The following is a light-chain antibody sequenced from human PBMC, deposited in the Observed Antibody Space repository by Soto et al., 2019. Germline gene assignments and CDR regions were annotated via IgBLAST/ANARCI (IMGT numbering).Light chain of an antibody. CDR1: QSVSSSY. CDR2: GAS. J-gene: IGKJ4*01. Sequence: EIVLTQSPGTLSLSPGERATLSCRASQSVSSSYLAWYQQKPGQAPRLLIYGASSRATGIPDRFSGSGSGTDFTLTISRLEPEDFAVYYCQQYGSPPLTFSGGTKVEIK. V-gene: IGKV3-20*01. CDR3: QQYGSPPLT.